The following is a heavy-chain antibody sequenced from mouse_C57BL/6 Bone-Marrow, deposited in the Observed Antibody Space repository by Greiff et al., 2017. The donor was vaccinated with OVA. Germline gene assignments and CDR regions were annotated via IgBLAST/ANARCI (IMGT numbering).Heavy chain of an antibody. D-gene: IGHD1-1*01. J-gene: IGHJ4*01. CDR1: GYTFTSYW. CDR3: ARGGYYGSSSYAMDY. CDR2: IDPSDSYT. Sequence: QQSCKASGYTFTSYWMHWVKQRPGQGLEWIGEIDPSDSYTNYNQKFKGKSTLTVDKSSSTAYMQLSSLTSEDSAVYYCARGGYYGSSSYAMDYWGQGTSVTVSS. V-gene: IGHV1-69*01.